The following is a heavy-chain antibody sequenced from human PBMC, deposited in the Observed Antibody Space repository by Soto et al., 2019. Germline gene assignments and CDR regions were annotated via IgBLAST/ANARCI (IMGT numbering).Heavy chain of an antibody. V-gene: IGHV1-18*01. J-gene: IGHJ6*02. D-gene: IGHD2-21*01. CDR1: GYPFTHYG. CDR3: ARDQSFYLTYSYGIDV. Sequence: QVQLVQSGAEVKKPGASVRVSCKSSGYPFTHYGITWIRQAPGQGLEWMGWISPFNGNTNYGQTLQGRVTLTTETSTSTVYMELRSLRSDDTAVYYCARDQSFYLTYSYGIDVLGQGTTVTVSS. CDR2: ISPFNGNT.